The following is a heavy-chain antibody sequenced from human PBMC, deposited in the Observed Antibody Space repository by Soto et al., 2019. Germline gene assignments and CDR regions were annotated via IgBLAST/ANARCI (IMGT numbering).Heavy chain of an antibody. CDR2: IIPFLDLT. V-gene: IGHV1-69*02. J-gene: IGHJ6*03. Sequence: SVKVSCKASGGSFSSNTITWVRQAPGQGLEWMGRIIPFLDLTNYAQKFQGRVTIIADKSTSTAYMELSSLRSEDTAVYYCATGPYGSGSFRLSYYYMDVWGKGTTVTVSS. D-gene: IGHD3-10*01. CDR1: GGSFSSNT. CDR3: ATGPYGSGSFRLSYYYMDV.